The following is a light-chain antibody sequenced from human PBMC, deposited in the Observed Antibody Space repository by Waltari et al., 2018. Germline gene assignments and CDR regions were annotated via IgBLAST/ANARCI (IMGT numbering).Light chain of an antibody. Sequence: EIVMTQSPVTLSVSPGESATLSCRASQSVSSNLAWYQQKPGQAPRLLIYGASTRATGIPARFSGSGSGTEFTLTISSLQSEDFAVYYCQQYNNWPPWTFGQGTKVEIK. CDR3: QQYNNWPPWT. J-gene: IGKJ1*01. CDR1: QSVSSN. V-gene: IGKV3-15*01. CDR2: GAS.